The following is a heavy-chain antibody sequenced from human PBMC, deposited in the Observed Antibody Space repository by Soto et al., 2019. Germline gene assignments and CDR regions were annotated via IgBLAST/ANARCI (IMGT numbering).Heavy chain of an antibody. Sequence: EVQLVESGGGLVKPGGSLRLSCAASGFTFSSYSMNWVRQAPGKGLEWVSSISSSSSYIYYADSVKGRFTISRDNAKNSLYLQMNSLRAEDTAVYYCARDRRYFDWFVGDMDVWGQGTTVTVSS. V-gene: IGHV3-21*01. CDR1: GFTFSSYS. CDR3: ARDRRYFDWFVGDMDV. J-gene: IGHJ6*02. CDR2: ISSSSSYI. D-gene: IGHD3-9*01.